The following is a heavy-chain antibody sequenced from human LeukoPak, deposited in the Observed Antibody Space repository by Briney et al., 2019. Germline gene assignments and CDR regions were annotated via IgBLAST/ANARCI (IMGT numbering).Heavy chain of an antibody. D-gene: IGHD4-17*01. Sequence: GESLKISCKGSGYSFTNYWIGWVRQMPAKGREWMGIFYPGDSDTRYSPSFQGHVTISADKSITTAYLQWNSLKASDTAIYYCARGRLFAVTTGIDYWGQGTLVTVSS. CDR3: ARGRLFAVTTGIDY. V-gene: IGHV5-51*01. CDR2: FYPGDSDT. J-gene: IGHJ4*02. CDR1: GYSFTNYW.